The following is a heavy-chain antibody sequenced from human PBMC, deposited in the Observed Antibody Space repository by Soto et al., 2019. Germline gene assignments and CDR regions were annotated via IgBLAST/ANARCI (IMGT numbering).Heavy chain of an antibody. V-gene: IGHV1-69*06. D-gene: IGHD3-22*01. J-gene: IGHJ4*02. CDR2: IIPIFGTA. Sequence: ASVKVSCKASGGTFSSYAISWVRQAPGQGLEWMGGIIPIFGTANYAQKFQGRVTITADKSTSTAYMELSSLRFEDTAVYYCARDQGFNYYDSSGYIHWGQGTLVTVSS. CDR1: GGTFSSYA. CDR3: ARDQGFNYYDSSGYIH.